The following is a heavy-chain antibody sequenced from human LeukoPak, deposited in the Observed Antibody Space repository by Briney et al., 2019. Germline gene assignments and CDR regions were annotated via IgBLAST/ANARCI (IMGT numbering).Heavy chain of an antibody. CDR3: ARERFTEYQLLITDAFDI. J-gene: IGHJ3*02. CDR1: GFTFSSYA. V-gene: IGHV3-23*01. D-gene: IGHD2-2*01. Sequence: GGSLRLSCAASGFTFSSYAMSWVRQAPGKGLEWVSTISNSGGSTYYADSVKGRFTISRDNTKNTLYLEMNSLRAEDTAVYYCARERFTEYQLLITDAFDIWGQGTMVTVSS. CDR2: ISNSGGST.